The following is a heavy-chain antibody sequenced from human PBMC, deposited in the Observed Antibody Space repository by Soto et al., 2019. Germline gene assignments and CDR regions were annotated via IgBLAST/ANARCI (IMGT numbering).Heavy chain of an antibody. Sequence: QVQLVESGGGVVQPGRSLRLSCAASGFTFSSYGMHWVRQAPGKGLEWVAVIWYDGSNKYYADSVKGRFTISRDNSKNTLYLQMNSLRAEDTAVYYCASTIASDAPFDYWGQGTLFTVSS. CDR2: IWYDGSNK. V-gene: IGHV3-33*01. J-gene: IGHJ4*02. D-gene: IGHD2-15*01. CDR3: ASTIASDAPFDY. CDR1: GFTFSSYG.